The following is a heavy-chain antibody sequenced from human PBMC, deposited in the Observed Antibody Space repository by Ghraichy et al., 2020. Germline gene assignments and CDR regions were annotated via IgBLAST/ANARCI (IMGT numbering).Heavy chain of an antibody. CDR3: ARDRGGCSGGSCYSSGTAFDI. Sequence: ASVKVSCKASGYTFSSYYMHLVRRAPGQRLEWMGIINPSGGSTGYAQKFQGRVTMTRDTSTSTVYMELSRLRSEDTAVYYCARDRGGCSGGSCYSSGTAFDIWGQGTRVTVSS. D-gene: IGHD2-15*01. CDR2: INPSGGST. CDR1: GYTFSSYY. J-gene: IGHJ3*02. V-gene: IGHV1-46*01.